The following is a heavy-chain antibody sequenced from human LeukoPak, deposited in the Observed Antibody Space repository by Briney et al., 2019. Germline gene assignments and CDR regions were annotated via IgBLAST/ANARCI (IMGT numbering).Heavy chain of an antibody. Sequence: SGPTLVNPTQTLTLTCTFSGFSLSTSAMCVSWIRQPQVKALEWLALIDWDDDKYYSTSLKTRLTISKDTSKNQVVLTMTNVDPVDTATYYCARISSSRSYEDYWGQGTLVTVSS. CDR1: GFSLSTSAMC. J-gene: IGHJ4*02. CDR3: ARISSSRSYEDY. V-gene: IGHV2-70*01. D-gene: IGHD1-26*01. CDR2: IDWDDDK.